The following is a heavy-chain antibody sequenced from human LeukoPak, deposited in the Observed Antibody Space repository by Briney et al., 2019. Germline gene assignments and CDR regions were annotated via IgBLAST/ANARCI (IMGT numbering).Heavy chain of an antibody. CDR2: IIPILGIA. CDR3: ARDEGTYYYDSSGYSFGY. D-gene: IGHD3-22*01. J-gene: IGHJ4*02. Sequence: SVKVSCKASGGTFSSYAISWVRQAPGQGLEWMGRIIPILGIANYAQKFQGRVTITADKSTSTAYMEPSSLRSEDTAVYYCARDEGTYYYDSSGYSFGYWGQGTLVTVSS. CDR1: GGTFSSYA. V-gene: IGHV1-69*04.